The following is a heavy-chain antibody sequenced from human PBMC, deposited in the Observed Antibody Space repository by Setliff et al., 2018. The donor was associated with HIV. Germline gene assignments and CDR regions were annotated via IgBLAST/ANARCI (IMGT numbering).Heavy chain of an antibody. D-gene: IGHD6-13*01. CDR3: ATDGRQQVATVDHYYMDV. CDR2: INPSGGST. J-gene: IGHJ6*03. V-gene: IGHV1-46*01. CDR1: GYTFTSSD. Sequence: ASVKVSCKASGYTFTSSDINWVRQAPGQGLEWMGIINPSGGSTSYAQKFQGRVTMTEDTSTDTAYMELSSLRSEDTAVYYCATDGRQQVATVDHYYMDVWGKGTTVTVSS.